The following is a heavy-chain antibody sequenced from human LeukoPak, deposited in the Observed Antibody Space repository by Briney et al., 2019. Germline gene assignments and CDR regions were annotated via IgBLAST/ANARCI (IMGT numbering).Heavy chain of an antibody. J-gene: IGHJ5*02. CDR1: GGSFSGYY. CDR2: IYYSGST. V-gene: IGHV4-59*01. CDR3: ARARRNWFDP. Sequence: SETLSLTCAVYGGSFSGYYWSWIRQPPGKGLEWIGYIYYSGSTNYNPSLKSRVTISVDTSKNQFSLKLSSVTAADTAVYYCARARRNWFDPWGQGTLVTVSS.